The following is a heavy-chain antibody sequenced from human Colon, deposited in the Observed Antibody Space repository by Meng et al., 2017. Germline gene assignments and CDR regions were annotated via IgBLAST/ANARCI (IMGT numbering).Heavy chain of an antibody. CDR1: GFTFSSYA. CDR2: ISYDGSNK. J-gene: IGHJ4*02. Sequence: SCAASGFTFSSYAMHWVRQAPGKGLEWVAVISYDGSNKYYADSVKGRFTISRDNSKNTLYLQMNSLRAEDTAVYYCARVGLLWFGESYYFDYWGQGTLVTVSS. D-gene: IGHD3-10*01. CDR3: ARVGLLWFGESYYFDY. V-gene: IGHV3-30*04.